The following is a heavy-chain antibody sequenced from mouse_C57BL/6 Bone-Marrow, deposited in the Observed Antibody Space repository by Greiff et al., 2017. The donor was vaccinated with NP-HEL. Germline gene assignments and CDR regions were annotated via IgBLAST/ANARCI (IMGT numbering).Heavy chain of an antibody. V-gene: IGHV2-9-1*01. D-gene: IGHD1-1*01. CDR2: IWTGGGT. J-gene: IGHJ4*01. Sequence: VMLVESGPGLVAPSQSLSITCTVSGFSLTSYAISWVRQPPGKGLEWLGVIWTGGGTNYNSALKSRLSISKDNSKSQVFLKMNSLQTDDTARYYCAIGSSSYYYAMDYWGQGTSVTVSS. CDR3: AIGSSSYYYAMDY. CDR1: GFSLTSYA.